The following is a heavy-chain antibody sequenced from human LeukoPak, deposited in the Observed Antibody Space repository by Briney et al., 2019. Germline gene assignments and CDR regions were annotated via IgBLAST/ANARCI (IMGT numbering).Heavy chain of an antibody. CDR1: GYTFTGYY. J-gene: IGHJ3*02. V-gene: IGHV1-2*02. CDR2: INLNSGGT. Sequence: GASVKVSCKASGYTFTGYYMHWVRQAPGQGLEWMGWINLNSGGTNYAQKFQGRVTMTRYTSISTAYMELSWLRSDDTAVYYCARVDGSRSQVRVGFDIWGQGTMVTVSS. D-gene: IGHD6-13*01. CDR3: ARVDGSRSQVRVGFDI.